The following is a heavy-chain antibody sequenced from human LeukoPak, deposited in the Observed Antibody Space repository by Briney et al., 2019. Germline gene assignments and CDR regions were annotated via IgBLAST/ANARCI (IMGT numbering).Heavy chain of an antibody. CDR2: ISSSGDHI. J-gene: IGHJ2*01. V-gene: IGHV3-21*01. CDR3: ARDGPYCYSPSGYASWYFDL. CDR1: GFTFSTYS. D-gene: IGHD2-2*01. Sequence: GGSLRLSCAASGFTFSTYSMNWVRQAPGKGLEWVSSISSSGDHIYYADSVKGRFTISRDNAENSLHLQMNSLRAEDTAVYYCARDGPYCYSPSGYASWYFDLWGRGTLVTVSS.